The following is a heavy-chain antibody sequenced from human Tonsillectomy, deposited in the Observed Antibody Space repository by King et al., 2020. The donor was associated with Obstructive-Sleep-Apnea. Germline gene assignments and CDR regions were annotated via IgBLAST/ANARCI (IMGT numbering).Heavy chain of an antibody. CDR2: IYHSGST. CDR1: GGSISSSNW. CDR3: ARDKKVEYCSSTSCYDYYYGMDV. D-gene: IGHD2-2*01. J-gene: IGHJ6*02. Sequence: HVPLQESGPGLVKPSGTLSLTCAVSGGSISSSNWWSWVRQPPGKGLEWIGEIYHSGSTNYNPSLKSRVTISVDKSKNQFSLKLSSVTAADTAVYYCARDKKVEYCSSTSCYDYYYGMDVWGQGTTVTVSS. V-gene: IGHV4-4*02.